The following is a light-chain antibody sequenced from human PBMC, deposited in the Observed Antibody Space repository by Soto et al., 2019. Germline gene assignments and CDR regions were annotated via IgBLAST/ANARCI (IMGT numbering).Light chain of an antibody. CDR3: QQYNSYSRT. Sequence: DIQMTQSPSTLSASVGDRVTITSRASQSISSWLAWYQQKPGKAPKLLIYKASSLESGVPSRFSGSGSGTEFTLTISSLQPDDFATYYCQQYNSYSRTFGPGTKVEI. CDR2: KAS. CDR1: QSISSW. J-gene: IGKJ1*01. V-gene: IGKV1-5*03.